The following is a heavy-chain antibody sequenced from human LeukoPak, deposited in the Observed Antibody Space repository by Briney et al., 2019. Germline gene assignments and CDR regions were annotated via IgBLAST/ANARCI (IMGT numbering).Heavy chain of an antibody. V-gene: IGHV4-4*07. CDR3: ARGISYYDSSGYYYQYYYMDV. CDR2: IYTTGST. J-gene: IGHJ6*03. CDR1: GTSVTSHY. Sequence: SETLSLTCTVSGTSVTSHYWSWLRQPAGKGLEWIGHIYTTGSTNYNPSLKSRVTISVDTSKNQFSLKLSSVTAADTAVYYCARGISYYDSSGYYYQYYYMDVWGKGTTVTISS. D-gene: IGHD3-22*01.